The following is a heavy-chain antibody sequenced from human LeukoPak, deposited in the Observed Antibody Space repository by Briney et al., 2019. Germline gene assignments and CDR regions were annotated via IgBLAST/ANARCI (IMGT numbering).Heavy chain of an antibody. D-gene: IGHD3-22*01. V-gene: IGHV4-59*01. Sequence: PSETLSLTCTVSGGSISSYYWSWIQQPPGKGLEWIGYIYYSGSTNYNPSLKSRVTISVDTSKNQFSLRLTSVTAADTAVYYCATTINYYDSSGHYYNWFDPWGQGTLVTVSS. J-gene: IGHJ5*02. CDR1: GGSISSYY. CDR3: ATTINYYDSSGHYYNWFDP. CDR2: IYYSGST.